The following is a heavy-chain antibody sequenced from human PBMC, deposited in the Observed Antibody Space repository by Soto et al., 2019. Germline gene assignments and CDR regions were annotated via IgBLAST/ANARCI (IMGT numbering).Heavy chain of an antibody. J-gene: IGHJ4*02. D-gene: IGHD4-17*01. CDR2: INPYNRNT. CDR3: AGGYGDSY. Sequence: QVQLVQSGAEMKKPGASVKVSCKASGYNFTSFHIIWVRQAPGQGLEWMGWINPYNRNTNCTRKFQGRVTITTDTATSTADMDLSRLTSDDTAVYFCAGGYGDSYCGQGTLVTVCS. V-gene: IGHV1-18*04. CDR1: GYNFTSFH.